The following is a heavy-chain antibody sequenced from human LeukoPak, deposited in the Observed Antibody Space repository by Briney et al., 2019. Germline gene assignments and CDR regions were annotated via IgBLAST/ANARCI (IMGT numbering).Heavy chain of an antibody. CDR3: ARLADGSGWLGFDY. V-gene: IGHV3-74*01. CDR1: GLTFSRYW. CDR2: INSDGSST. D-gene: IGHD6-19*01. J-gene: IGHJ4*02. Sequence: PGGSLRLSCEASGLTFSRYWMHWVRQAPGKGLVWVSRINSDGSSTIYADSVKGRFTISRDNAKNTVVLQMNSLSAEDTAVYYCARLADGSGWLGFDYWGQGTLVTVSS.